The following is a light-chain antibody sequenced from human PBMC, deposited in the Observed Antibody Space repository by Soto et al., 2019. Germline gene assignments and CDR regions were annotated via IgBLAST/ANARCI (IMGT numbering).Light chain of an antibody. CDR3: QQYGTSPPLT. CDR2: GAS. Sequence: EIVLTQSPGTLSLSPGERATLSCRASQSVSSSYLAWYQQKPGQPPRLLIYGASSRATGIPDRFSGSWSATDFALTISRREPEDFSVYYCQQYGTSPPLTFGGGTKVEIK. CDR1: QSVSSSY. V-gene: IGKV3-20*01. J-gene: IGKJ4*01.